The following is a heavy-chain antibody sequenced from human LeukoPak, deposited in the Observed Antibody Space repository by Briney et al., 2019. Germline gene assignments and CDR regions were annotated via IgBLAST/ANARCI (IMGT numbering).Heavy chain of an antibody. V-gene: IGHV3-66*01. CDR2: IYSGGST. Sequence: GGSLRLSCAASGFTVSSNYMSWVRQAPGKGLEWVSVIYSGGSTYYADSVKGRFTISRDNSKNTLYLQMNSLRAEDTAVYYCAREGPYYYDSSGYYTFDYWGQGTLVTVSS. D-gene: IGHD3-22*01. CDR1: GFTVSSNY. CDR3: AREGPYYYDSSGYYTFDY. J-gene: IGHJ4*02.